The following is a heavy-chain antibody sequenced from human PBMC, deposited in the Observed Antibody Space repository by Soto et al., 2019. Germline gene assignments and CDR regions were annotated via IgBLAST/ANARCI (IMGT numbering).Heavy chain of an antibody. V-gene: IGHV3-30*18. CDR3: AKDRILFYYGSGSYYPSFDY. CDR1: GFTFSSYG. Sequence: GGSLRLSCAASGFTFSSYGMHWVRQAPGKGLEWVAVISYDGSNKYYADSVKGRFTISRDNSKNTLYLQMNSLRAEDTAVYYCAKDRILFYYGSGSYYPSFDYWGQGTLVTVSS. CDR2: ISYDGSNK. D-gene: IGHD3-10*01. J-gene: IGHJ4*02.